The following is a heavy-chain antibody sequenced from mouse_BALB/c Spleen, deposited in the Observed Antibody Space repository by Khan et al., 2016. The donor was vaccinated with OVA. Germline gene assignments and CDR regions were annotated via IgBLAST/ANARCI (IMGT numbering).Heavy chain of an antibody. CDR2: ISYSGNT. CDR1: GYSITSDYA. CDR3: ARICGWDFDN. D-gene: IGHD1-1*02. Sequence: EVQLQESGPGLVKPSQSLSLTCTVTGYSITSDYAWNWIRQFPGNKLEWLGFISYSGNTNYNPSLKSRIPITLETSKNKFFLQLNSVTTEDTATYYCARICGWDFDNWGQGTTVTVSS. J-gene: IGHJ2*01. V-gene: IGHV3-2*02.